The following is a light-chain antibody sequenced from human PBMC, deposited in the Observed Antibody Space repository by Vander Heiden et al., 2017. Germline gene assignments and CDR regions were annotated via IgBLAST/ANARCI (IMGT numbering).Light chain of an antibody. V-gene: IGLV2-11*01. Sequence: QSALTQPRPVSGSPGQSVTISCTGTSSDVGGYNYVSWYQQHPGKAPKLMIYDVSKRPSGVPDRFSGSKSGNTASLTISGHQAEDEADYYCCSYAGSDYVVFGGGTKLTVL. J-gene: IGLJ2*01. CDR3: CSYAGSDYVV. CDR2: DVS. CDR1: SSDVGGYNY.